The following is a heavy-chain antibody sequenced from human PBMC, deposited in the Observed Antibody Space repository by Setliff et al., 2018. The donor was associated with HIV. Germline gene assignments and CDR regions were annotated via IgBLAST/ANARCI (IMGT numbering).Heavy chain of an antibody. CDR1: GGSITTDGYY. CDR2: IYENAYA. CDR3: ARAQMHRGVVSWSLYYFDY. V-gene: IGHV4-61*08. Sequence: PSETLSLTCSVSGGSITTDGYYWSWIRHHPGKGLEWIGYIYENAYAHYTVSLRSRVTVSMDTSKNQFSLTLRSVTAADRAVYYCARAQMHRGVVSWSLYYFDYWGQGALVTVSS. J-gene: IGHJ4*02. D-gene: IGHD3-10*01.